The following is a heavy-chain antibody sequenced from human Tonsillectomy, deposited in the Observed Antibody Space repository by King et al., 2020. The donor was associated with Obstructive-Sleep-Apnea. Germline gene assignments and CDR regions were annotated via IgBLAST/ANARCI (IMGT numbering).Heavy chain of an antibody. J-gene: IGHJ4*02. CDR1: GFTFSDHY. Sequence: QLVQSGGGLVQPGGSLRLSCAASGFTFSDHYMDWVRQAPGKGLEWVGRSRDKAKSYTTQYAASVKGRFTISRDDSKNSLYLQMNSLKTEDTAVYYCVRGDIAAADMTSFDYWGQGTLVTVSS. V-gene: IGHV3-72*01. CDR3: VRGDIAAADMTSFDY. CDR2: SRDKAKSYTT. D-gene: IGHD6-13*01.